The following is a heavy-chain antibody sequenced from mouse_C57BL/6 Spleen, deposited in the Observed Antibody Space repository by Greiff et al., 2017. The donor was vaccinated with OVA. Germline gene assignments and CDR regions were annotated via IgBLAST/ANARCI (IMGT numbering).Heavy chain of an antibody. CDR2: INPNNGGT. Sequence: VQLQQSGPELVKPGASVKIPCKASGYTFTDYNMDWVKQSHGKSLEWIGDINPNNGGTIYNQKFKGKATLPVDKSSSTAYMELRSLTSEDTAVYYCARGGDYGNYEAYWGQGTLVTVSA. CDR1: GYTFTDYN. J-gene: IGHJ3*01. CDR3: ARGGDYGNYEAY. D-gene: IGHD2-1*01. V-gene: IGHV1-18*01.